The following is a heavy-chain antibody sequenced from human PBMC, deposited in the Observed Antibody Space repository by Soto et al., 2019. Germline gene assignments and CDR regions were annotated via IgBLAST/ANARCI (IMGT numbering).Heavy chain of an antibody. CDR3: ARAVAIGYSYGSYYFDY. V-gene: IGHV1-69*13. D-gene: IGHD5-18*01. Sequence: SVKVSCKASGGTFSSYAISWVRQAPGQGLEWMGGIIPIFGTANYAQKFQGRVTITADESTSTAYMELSSLRSEDTAVYYCARAVAIGYSYGSYYFDYWGQGTLVTVSS. J-gene: IGHJ4*02. CDR2: IIPIFGTA. CDR1: GGTFSSYA.